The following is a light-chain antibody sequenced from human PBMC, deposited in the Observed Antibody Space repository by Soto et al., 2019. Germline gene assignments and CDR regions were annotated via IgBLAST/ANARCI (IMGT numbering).Light chain of an antibody. CDR1: SSNIESNY. V-gene: IGLV1-47*01. CDR3: AAWDDSLSGKV. CDR2: RNN. J-gene: IGLJ1*01. Sequence: QSVLTQPPSASGTPGQRVTISCSGSSSNIESNYVYWYQQLPGTAPKLLIYRNNQRPSGVPDRFSGSKSGTSASLAISGLRSEDEADYYCAAWDDSLSGKVFGTGTKLTVL.